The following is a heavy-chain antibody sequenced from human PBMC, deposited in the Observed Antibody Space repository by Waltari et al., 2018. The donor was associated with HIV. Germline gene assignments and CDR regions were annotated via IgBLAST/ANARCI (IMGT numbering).Heavy chain of an antibody. V-gene: IGHV6-1*01. CDR3: ARGWLRDYFDY. CDR2: TYYTSKWFY. Sequence: VQLQQSGPGLGKASQTLPLTCAIPGDSVSRNGGAWHWIRQSPSRGLEWLGRTYYTSKWFYDYAVSVKSRITINPDTSKNHFSLQLNSVTLEDTAVYFCARGWLRDYFDYWGQGTLVTVSS. CDR1: GDSVSRNGGA. D-gene: IGHD5-12*01. J-gene: IGHJ4*02.